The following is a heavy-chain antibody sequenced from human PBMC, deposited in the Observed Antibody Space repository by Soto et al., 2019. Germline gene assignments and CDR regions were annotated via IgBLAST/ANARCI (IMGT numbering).Heavy chain of an antibody. J-gene: IGHJ3*02. V-gene: IGHV1-3*01. CDR2: INASNGNT. Sequence: GASVKVSCKASGYTFTSYDINWVRQATGQGLEWMGWINASNGNTDYSQKFQGRVTITRDTSASTAYMELSSLRSEDTAVYYCARETPPGLYGSGSSARDAFDIWGQGTMVTVSS. CDR1: GYTFTSYD. D-gene: IGHD3-10*01. CDR3: ARETPPGLYGSGSSARDAFDI.